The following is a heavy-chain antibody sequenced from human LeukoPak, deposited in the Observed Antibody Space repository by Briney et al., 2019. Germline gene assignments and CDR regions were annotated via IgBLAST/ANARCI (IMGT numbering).Heavy chain of an antibody. J-gene: IGHJ3*02. Sequence: SETLPLTCTVSGGSISSYYWSWIRQPPGKGLEWIGYIYYSGSTNYNPSLKSRVTISVDRSKNQFSLKLSSVTAADTAVYYCARGFITSRGALTDAFDIWGQGTMVTVSS. D-gene: IGHD1-14*01. CDR2: IYYSGST. CDR3: ARGFITSRGALTDAFDI. V-gene: IGHV4-59*12. CDR1: GGSISSYY.